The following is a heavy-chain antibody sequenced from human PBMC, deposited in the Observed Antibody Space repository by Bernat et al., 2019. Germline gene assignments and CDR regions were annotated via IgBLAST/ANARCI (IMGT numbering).Heavy chain of an antibody. J-gene: IGHJ5*02. V-gene: IGHV4-34*01. CDR1: GGSFSGYY. CDR2: INHSGST. Sequence: QVQLQQWGAGLLKPSETLSLTCAVYGGSFSGYYWSWIRQPPGKGLEWIGEINHSGSTNYNPSLKSRVTISVDTSKNQFSLKLSSVTAADTAVYYCARGLISRFWSGNARNWFDPWGQGTLVTVSS. D-gene: IGHD3-3*01. CDR3: ARGLISRFWSGNARNWFDP.